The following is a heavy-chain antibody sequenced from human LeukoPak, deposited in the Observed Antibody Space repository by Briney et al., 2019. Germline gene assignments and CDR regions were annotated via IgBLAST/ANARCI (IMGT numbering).Heavy chain of an antibody. D-gene: IGHD3-22*01. V-gene: IGHV4-39*01. J-gene: IGHJ5*02. CDR3: ARNYYDSSGYWTA. CDR2: IYYSGST. CDR1: GGSISSSSYY. Sequence: SETLSLTCTVSGGSISSSSYYWGWIRQPPGKGLEWIGSIYYSGSTYYNSSLKSRVTISVDTSKNQFSLKLSSVTAADTAVYYCARNYYDSSGYWTAWGQGTLVTVSS.